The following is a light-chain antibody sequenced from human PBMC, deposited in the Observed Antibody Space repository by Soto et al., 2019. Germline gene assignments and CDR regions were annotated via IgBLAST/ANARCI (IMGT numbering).Light chain of an antibody. CDR1: QTISSW. J-gene: IGKJ2*01. V-gene: IGKV1-5*03. CDR3: QQYNSYSYT. Sequence: DIQMTQSPSTLSGSIGDRVTITCRASQTISSWLAWYQQEPGKAPKLLIYKASSLESGVPSRFSGSGSGTEFTLTISSLQPDDFATYYCQQYNSYSYTFGQGT. CDR2: KAS.